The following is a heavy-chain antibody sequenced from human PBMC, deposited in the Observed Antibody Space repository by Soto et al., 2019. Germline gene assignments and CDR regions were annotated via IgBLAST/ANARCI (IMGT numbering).Heavy chain of an antibody. CDR1: GFTFSSYG. D-gene: IGHD1-26*01. CDR2: ISYDGSNK. Sequence: QVQLVESGGGVVQPGRSLRLSCAASGFTFSSYGMHWVRQAPGKGLEWVAVISYDGSNKYYADSVKGRFTISRDNSKNTLYLQMNSLRAEDTAVYYCARYYTSPDYWGQGTLVTVSS. J-gene: IGHJ4*02. CDR3: ARYYTSPDY. V-gene: IGHV3-30-3*01.